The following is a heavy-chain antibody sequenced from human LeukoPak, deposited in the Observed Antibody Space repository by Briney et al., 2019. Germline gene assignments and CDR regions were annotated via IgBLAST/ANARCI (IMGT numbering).Heavy chain of an antibody. Sequence: ASVKVSCKASGYTFTSYYMHWVRQAPGQGLEWMGIINPSGGSTSYAQKFQGRVTMTRDTSTSTVYMELSSLRSEDTAVYYCARAYSNCGGDCYYFDYWGQGTLVTVSS. CDR1: GYTFTSYY. V-gene: IGHV1-46*03. CDR3: ARAYSNCGGDCYYFDY. CDR2: INPSGGST. J-gene: IGHJ4*02. D-gene: IGHD2-21*02.